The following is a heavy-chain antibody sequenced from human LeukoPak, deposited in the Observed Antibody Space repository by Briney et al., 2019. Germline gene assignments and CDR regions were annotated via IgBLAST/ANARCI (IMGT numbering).Heavy chain of an antibody. CDR1: GGSISNYY. J-gene: IGHJ5*02. CDR3: ARSSSWYSWFDP. CDR2: NYYSGST. V-gene: IGHV4-59*01. D-gene: IGHD6-13*01. Sequence: SETLSLTCTVSGGSISNYYWSWIRQPPGKGLEWIGFNYYSGSTSYNPSLKSRVTISVDTSKNQFSLKLSSVTAADTAVYYCARSSSWYSWFDPWGQGTLVTVSP.